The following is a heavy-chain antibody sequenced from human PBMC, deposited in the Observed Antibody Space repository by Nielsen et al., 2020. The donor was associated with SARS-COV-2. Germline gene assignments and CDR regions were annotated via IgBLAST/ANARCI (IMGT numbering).Heavy chain of an antibody. Sequence: GESLKISCAASGFTFSSYWTSWVRQAPGKGLEWVANIKQDGSEKYYVDSVKGRFTISRDNAKNSLYLQMNSLRAEDTAVYYCARERPHYAPWGQGTLVTVSS. J-gene: IGHJ5*02. V-gene: IGHV3-7*01. CDR2: IKQDGSEK. CDR3: ARERPHYAP. CDR1: GFTFSSYW. D-gene: IGHD2-2*01.